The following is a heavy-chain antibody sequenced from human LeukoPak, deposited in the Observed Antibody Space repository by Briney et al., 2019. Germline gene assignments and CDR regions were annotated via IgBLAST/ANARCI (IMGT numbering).Heavy chain of an antibody. V-gene: IGHV4-30-4*01. Sequence: SETLSLTCTVSGGSISSGDYYWSWIRQPPGKGLEWIGYIYYSGSTYYNPSLKSRVTISVDTSKNHFSLKLSSVTAADTAVYYCASAVASSIAAPGTIFDHWGQGTLVTVSS. J-gene: IGHJ4*02. CDR3: ASAVASSIAAPGTIFDH. CDR2: IYYSGST. CDR1: GGSISSGDYY. D-gene: IGHD6-13*01.